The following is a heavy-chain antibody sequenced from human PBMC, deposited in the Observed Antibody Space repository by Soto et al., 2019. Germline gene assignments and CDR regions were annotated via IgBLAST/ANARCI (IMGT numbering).Heavy chain of an antibody. Sequence: GGSLRLSCTGSGFTFGDYTMSWFRQAPGKGLEWVGFIRNRAYGGTTEYAASVKGRFTISRDDSRSIAYLQMNSLKTEDTSVYYCAKDRDRTWSLDYWGQGALVTVSS. CDR1: GFTFGDYT. D-gene: IGHD1-7*01. CDR3: AKDRDRTWSLDY. V-gene: IGHV3-49*03. CDR2: IRNRAYGGTT. J-gene: IGHJ4*02.